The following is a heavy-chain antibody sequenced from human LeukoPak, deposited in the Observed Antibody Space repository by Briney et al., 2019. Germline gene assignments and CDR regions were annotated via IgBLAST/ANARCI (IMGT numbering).Heavy chain of an antibody. Sequence: GGSLRLSCAASGFTFSSYAMSWVRQAPGKGLEWVSAISGSGGSTYYADSVKGRFTISRDNSKNTLYLQMNSLRAEDTAVYYCAKDASITIFGVVMSNYYYYMDVWGKGTTVTVSS. CDR1: GFTFSSYA. J-gene: IGHJ6*03. D-gene: IGHD3-3*01. CDR2: ISGSGGST. V-gene: IGHV3-23*01. CDR3: AKDASITIFGVVMSNYYYYMDV.